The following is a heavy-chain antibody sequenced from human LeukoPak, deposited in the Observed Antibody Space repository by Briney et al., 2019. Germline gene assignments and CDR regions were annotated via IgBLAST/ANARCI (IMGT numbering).Heavy chain of an antibody. D-gene: IGHD6-13*01. J-gene: IGHJ2*01. V-gene: IGHV4-39*07. Sequence: SETLSLTCTVSGDSISSRTSDFWGWIRQSPGKGLEWIAEISYIGTTFYNPSLESRVSISLDTSKNQFSLKLNAVTAADTALYYCARGRIAAAGIWYFDLWGRGTLVTVSS. CDR1: GDSISSRTSDF. CDR2: ISYIGTT. CDR3: ARGRIAAAGIWYFDL.